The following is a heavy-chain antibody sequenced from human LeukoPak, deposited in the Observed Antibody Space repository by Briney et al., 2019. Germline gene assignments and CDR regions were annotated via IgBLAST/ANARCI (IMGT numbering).Heavy chain of an antibody. J-gene: IGHJ5*02. CDR2: MNPNSGNT. CDR1: GYTFTTYA. V-gene: IGHV1-8*03. CDR3: ARGAMTTVTTGLRFDP. D-gene: IGHD4-17*01. Sequence: ASVKVSCKASGYTFTTYAMNWVRQAPGQGLEWMGWMNPNSGNTGYARKFQGRVTITRNTSISTAYMELSSLRSEDTAVYYCARGAMTTVTTGLRFDPWGQGTLVTVSS.